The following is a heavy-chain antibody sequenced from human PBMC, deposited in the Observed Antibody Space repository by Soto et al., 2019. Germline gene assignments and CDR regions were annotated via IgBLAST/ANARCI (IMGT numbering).Heavy chain of an antibody. D-gene: IGHD3-10*01. V-gene: IGHV3-53*01. Sequence: PSGGSLRLSCAASGFTVSSNYMSWVRQAPGKGLEWVSVIYSGGSTYYADSVKGRFTISRDNSKNTLYLQMNSLRAEDTAVYYCARERFVDVWGQGTTVTVSS. CDR2: IYSGGST. J-gene: IGHJ6*02. CDR3: ARERFVDV. CDR1: GFTVSSNY.